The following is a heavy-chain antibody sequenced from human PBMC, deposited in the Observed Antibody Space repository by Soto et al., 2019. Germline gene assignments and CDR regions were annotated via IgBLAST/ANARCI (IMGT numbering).Heavy chain of an antibody. V-gene: IGHV4-59*01. CDR1: GGSISNYY. J-gene: IGHJ3*02. CDR3: AGLQCTRVTPFDT. Sequence: SETLYLTFTVSGGSISNYYWPWIRQSPEKGLEWIAYIHFSGNTNYNPSLKSRVSISVDTSKNQFSLKLTSVTAADTAMYYCAGLQCTRVTPFDTWGQGTMVTVSS. CDR2: IHFSGNT. D-gene: IGHD2-21*02.